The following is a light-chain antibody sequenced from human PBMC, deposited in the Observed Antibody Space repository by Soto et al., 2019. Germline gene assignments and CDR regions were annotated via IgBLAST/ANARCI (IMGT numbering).Light chain of an antibody. CDR1: QTITNY. CDR2: ATD. CDR3: QQSYNTPQT. V-gene: IGKV1-39*01. J-gene: IGKJ1*01. Sequence: DIQMTQSPSSLSSSLGYRFTITFRASQTITNYLNWYQQQSGKAPKLLIYATDTLQSGVPSRFSGSGSGTDYTLTISSLQPEDFATYYCQQSYNTPQTFGQGTKVDIK.